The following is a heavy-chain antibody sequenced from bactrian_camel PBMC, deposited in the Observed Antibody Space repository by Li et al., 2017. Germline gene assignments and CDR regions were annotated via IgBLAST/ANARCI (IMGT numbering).Heavy chain of an antibody. CDR2: IASDGTT. Sequence: HVQLVESGGGSVRAGGSLRLSCAASGYTISSACMGWFRQTPDKAREGVALIASDGTTYSADSVKGRFTISRDNAKNTLYLQMNSLKPEDTALYYCALDPYTLWVYGSWGQGTQVTVS. CDR3: ALDPYTLWVYGS. CDR1: GYTISSAC. D-gene: IGHD3*01. J-gene: IGHJ4*01. V-gene: IGHV3S55*01.